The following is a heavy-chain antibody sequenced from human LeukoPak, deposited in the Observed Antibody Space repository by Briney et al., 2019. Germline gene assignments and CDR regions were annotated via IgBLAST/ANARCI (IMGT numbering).Heavy chain of an antibody. V-gene: IGHV4-59*01. D-gene: IGHD3-22*01. Sequence: SETLSLTCTVSGGSISSYYWSWIRQPPGKGLEWLGYIYYSGSTNYNPSLKSRVTISVDTSKNQFSLKLSSVTAADTAVYYCARDSNRITMTSWYFDLWGRGTLVTVSS. CDR1: GGSISSYY. J-gene: IGHJ2*01. CDR3: ARDSNRITMTSWYFDL. CDR2: IYYSGST.